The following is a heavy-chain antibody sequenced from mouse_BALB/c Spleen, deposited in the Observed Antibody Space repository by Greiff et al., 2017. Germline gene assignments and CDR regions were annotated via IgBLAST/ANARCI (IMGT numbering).Heavy chain of an antibody. D-gene: IGHD2-1*01. CDR3: SYGNYALYAMDY. V-gene: IGHV6-6*02. CDR1: GFTFSNYW. CDR2: IRLKSNNYAT. Sequence: EVKLEESGGGLVQPGGSMKLSCVASGFTFSNYWMNWVRQSPEKGLEWVAEIRLKSNNYATHYAESVKGRFTISRDDSKSSVYLQMNNLRAEDTGIYYWSYGNYALYAMDYWGQGTSVTVSS. J-gene: IGHJ4*01.